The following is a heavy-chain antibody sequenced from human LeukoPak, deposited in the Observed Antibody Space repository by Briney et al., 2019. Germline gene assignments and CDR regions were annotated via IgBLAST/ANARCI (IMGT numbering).Heavy chain of an antibody. CDR1: GYTLTELS. V-gene: IGHV1-24*01. D-gene: IGHD6-19*01. CDR2: FDPEDGET. Sequence: ASVKVSCKVSGYTLTELSMHWVRQAPGKGLEWMGGFDPEDGETIYAQKFQGRVTMTRDTSTSTVYMELSSLRSEDTAVYYCARDLDSSGWYEGSDYWGQGTLVTVSS. J-gene: IGHJ4*02. CDR3: ARDLDSSGWYEGSDY.